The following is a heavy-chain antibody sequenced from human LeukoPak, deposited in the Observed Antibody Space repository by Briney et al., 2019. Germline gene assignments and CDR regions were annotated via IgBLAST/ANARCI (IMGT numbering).Heavy chain of an antibody. V-gene: IGHV3-7*01. Sequence: GGSLRLSCAASGFTFSSYWMSWVRQAPGKGLEWVANIRQDGSEKYYVDSVKGRFTISRDNAKNSLYLQMNSLRAEDTAVYYCARRQQLTIYYYYGMDVWGQGTTVTVSS. CDR1: GFTFSSYW. CDR2: IRQDGSEK. CDR3: ARRQQLTIYYYYGMDV. J-gene: IGHJ6*02. D-gene: IGHD6-13*01.